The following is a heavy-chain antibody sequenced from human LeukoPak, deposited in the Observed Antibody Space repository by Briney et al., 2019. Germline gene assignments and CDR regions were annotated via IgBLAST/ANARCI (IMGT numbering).Heavy chain of an antibody. D-gene: IGHD2-21*02. CDR1: GGSISSYY. CDR3: ARGAHIVVVTARGHWFDP. CDR2: IYHSGST. V-gene: IGHV4-59*01. J-gene: IGHJ5*02. Sequence: PSETLSLTCTVSGGSISSYYWSWIRQPPGKGLEWIGYIYHSGSTNYNPSLKSRVTISVDTSKNQFSLKLSSVTAADTAVYYCARGAHIVVVTARGHWFDPWGQGTLVTVSS.